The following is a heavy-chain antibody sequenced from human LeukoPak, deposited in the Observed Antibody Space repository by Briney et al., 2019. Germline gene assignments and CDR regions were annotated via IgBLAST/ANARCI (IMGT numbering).Heavy chain of an antibody. D-gene: IGHD3-3*01. CDR2: IYTSGST. CDR3: ARAYRFLFMDV. Sequence: SETLSLTCAVYGGSFSGYYWSWIRQPPGKGLEWIGRIYTSGSTNYNPSLKSRVTISVDTSKNQFSLKLSSVTAADTAVYYCARAYRFLFMDVWGKGTTVTVSS. V-gene: IGHV4-4*08. CDR1: GGSFSGYY. J-gene: IGHJ6*03.